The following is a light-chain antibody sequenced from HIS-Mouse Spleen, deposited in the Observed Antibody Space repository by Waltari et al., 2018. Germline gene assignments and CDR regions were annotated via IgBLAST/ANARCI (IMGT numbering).Light chain of an antibody. CDR1: QDISNY. J-gene: IGKJ2*01. Sequence: DIQMTQSPSSLSASVGDRVTITCQASQDISNYLNWYQQKPGKAPKLLIYDASNLETGVPSRCGGSGSGTDFTFTISSLQPEDIATYYCQQYDNLPRTFGQGTKLEIK. CDR3: QQYDNLPRT. V-gene: IGKV1-33*01. CDR2: DAS.